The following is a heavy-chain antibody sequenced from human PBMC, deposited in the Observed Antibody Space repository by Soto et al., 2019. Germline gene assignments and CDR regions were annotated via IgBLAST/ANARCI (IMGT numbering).Heavy chain of an antibody. Sequence: GASVKVCCKASRYTFASYYRRWVRQATGQGLEWMGIINPSGGSTSYAQKFQGRVTITRDTSASTAYMELSSLRSEDTAVYYCARGFPLWFDPWGQGTLVTVSS. D-gene: IGHD3-3*01. J-gene: IGHJ5*02. CDR3: ARGFPLWFDP. CDR1: RYTFASYY. V-gene: IGHV1-46*01. CDR2: INPSGGST.